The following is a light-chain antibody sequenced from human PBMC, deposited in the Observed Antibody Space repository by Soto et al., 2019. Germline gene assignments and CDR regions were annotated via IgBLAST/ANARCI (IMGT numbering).Light chain of an antibody. CDR3: HSYDSSLSGSYV. V-gene: IGLV1-40*01. J-gene: IGLJ1*01. CDR2: GIS. CDR1: SSNIGAGYD. Sequence: QSLLTQPPSVSGAPGQRVTISCTGSSSNIGAGYDVHWYQQLPGTAPKLLIFGISNRPSGVPDRFSGSKSGTSASLAITGLQAEDEADYYCHSYDSSLSGSYVFGTGTKVTVL.